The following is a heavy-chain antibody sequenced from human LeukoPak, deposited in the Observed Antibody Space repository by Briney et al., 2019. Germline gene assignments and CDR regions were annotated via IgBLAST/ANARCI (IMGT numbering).Heavy chain of an antibody. CDR1: GFTFSSYW. Sequence: GGSLKLSCAASGFTFSSYWMHWVRQGPGKGLVWVSRINSDGSSTNYADSVRGRFTISRDNAENTLYLQMNSLRVEDTAVYYCARRVVVAAAPYYFDYWGQGTLVTVSS. D-gene: IGHD2-2*01. CDR2: INSDGSST. J-gene: IGHJ4*02. V-gene: IGHV3-74*01. CDR3: ARRVVVAAAPYYFDY.